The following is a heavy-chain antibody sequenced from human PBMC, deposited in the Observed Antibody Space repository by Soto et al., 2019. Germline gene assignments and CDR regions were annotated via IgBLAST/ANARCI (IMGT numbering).Heavy chain of an antibody. CDR1: GFTFTTFG. CDR3: AKRQRGDGFAVDF. Sequence: PGGSLRLSCVASGFTFTTFGMIWVRQAPGKGLEWVSGIDSNGGYTYYADSVKGRFTISSDNSQNTLYLQLNSLRVEDTALYYCAKRQRGDGFAVDFWGRGTLVTVSS. J-gene: IGHJ4*02. D-gene: IGHD3-10*01. CDR2: IDSNGGYT. V-gene: IGHV3-23*05.